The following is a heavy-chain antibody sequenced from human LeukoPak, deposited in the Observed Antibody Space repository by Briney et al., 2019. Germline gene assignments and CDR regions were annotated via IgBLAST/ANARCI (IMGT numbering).Heavy chain of an antibody. Sequence: SETLSLTCTVSGYSISSGYYWGWIRQPPGKGLEWIGSIYQSGSTNYNPSLKSRVTISVDTFKNQFSLKLSSVTATDTAMYYCARESCSSTSCYIVGDNWFDPWGQGTPVTVSS. J-gene: IGHJ5*02. CDR3: ARESCSSTSCYIVGDNWFDP. CDR1: GYSISSGYY. CDR2: IYQSGST. D-gene: IGHD2-2*02. V-gene: IGHV4-38-2*02.